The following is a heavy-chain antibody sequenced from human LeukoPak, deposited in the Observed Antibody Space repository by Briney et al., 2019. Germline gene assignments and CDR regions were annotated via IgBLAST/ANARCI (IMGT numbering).Heavy chain of an antibody. J-gene: IGHJ5*02. CDR3: ARDGAGCYGGCWFDP. Sequence: SQTLSLTCTASGGSISSGGYYWSWIRQHPGKGLEWIGYIYYSGSTYYNPSLKSRVTISVDTSKNQFSLKLSSVTAADTAVYYCARDGAGCYGGCWFDPWGQGTLVTVSS. V-gene: IGHV4-31*03. D-gene: IGHD2-2*01. CDR2: IYYSGST. CDR1: GGSISSGGYY.